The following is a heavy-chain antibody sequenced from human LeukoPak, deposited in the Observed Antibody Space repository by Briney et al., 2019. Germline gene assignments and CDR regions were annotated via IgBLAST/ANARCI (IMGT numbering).Heavy chain of an antibody. CDR2: IYYSGST. D-gene: IGHD1-26*01. V-gene: IGHV4-59*01. CDR1: GGAISSYY. Sequence: SETLSLTCTVSGGAISSYYWSWIRQLPGKGLEWIGYIYYSGSTNYNPSLKSRVTISVDTSKNQFSLKLSSVTAADTAVYYCARNLKGAGYNWFDPWGQGTLVTVSS. J-gene: IGHJ5*02. CDR3: ARNLKGAGYNWFDP.